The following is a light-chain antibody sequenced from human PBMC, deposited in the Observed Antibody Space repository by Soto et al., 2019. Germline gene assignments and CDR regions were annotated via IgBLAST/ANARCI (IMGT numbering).Light chain of an antibody. CDR3: EQTYSTPVT. CDR2: AAS. Sequence: IQITQSPSSLSASVGDRVTVTCRTSQNIYSYLNWYQQKPVKAPKLLIYAASSVQSGVPLRFSGTGSGTDFTLTISSMQPEDFATYYCEQTYSTPVTFGQGTRMEXK. V-gene: IGKV1-39*01. CDR1: QNIYSY. J-gene: IGKJ5*01.